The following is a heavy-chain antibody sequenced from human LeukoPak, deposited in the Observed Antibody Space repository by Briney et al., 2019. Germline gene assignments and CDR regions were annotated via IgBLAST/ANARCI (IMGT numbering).Heavy chain of an antibody. CDR1: GFTFSSYG. V-gene: IGHV3-33*01. CDR2: IWYDGSNK. Sequence: GGSLRLSCAASGFTFSSYGMHWVRQAPGKGLEWVAVIWYDGSNKYYADSVKGRFTISRDNSKNTLYLQMNSLRAEDTAVYYCARDSGLRYFDWLPDYWGQGTLDTVSS. J-gene: IGHJ4*02. D-gene: IGHD3-9*01. CDR3: ARDSGLRYFDWLPDY.